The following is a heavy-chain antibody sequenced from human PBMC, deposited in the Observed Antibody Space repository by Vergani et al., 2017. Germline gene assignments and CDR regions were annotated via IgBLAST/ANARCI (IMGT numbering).Heavy chain of an antibody. CDR2: IRYDGSNK. CDR3: AKDRGGSSWYGRYYYGMDV. V-gene: IGHV3-30*02. J-gene: IGHJ6*02. D-gene: IGHD6-13*01. CDR1: GFTFSSYG. Sequence: QVQLVESGGGVVQPGGSLRLSCAASGFTFSSYGMHWVRQAPGKGLEWVAFIRYDGSNKYYADSVKGRFTISRDNSKNTLYLQMNSLRAEDTAVYYCAKDRGGSSWYGRYYYGMDVWGQGTTVTVSS.